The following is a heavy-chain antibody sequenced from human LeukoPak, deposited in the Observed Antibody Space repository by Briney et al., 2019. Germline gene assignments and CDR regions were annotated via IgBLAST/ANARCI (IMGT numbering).Heavy chain of an antibody. CDR2: ISYDGSNK. CDR1: GFTFSSYG. CDR3: ARAPHAVQGDGYNYY. V-gene: IGHV3-30*06. J-gene: IGHJ4*02. Sequence: PGGSLRLSCAASGFTFSSYGMHWVRQAPGKGLEWVAVISYDGSNKYYADSVKGRFTISRDNSKNTLYLQMNSLRAEDTAVYYCARAPHAVQGDGYNYYWGQGTLVTVSS. D-gene: IGHD5-24*01.